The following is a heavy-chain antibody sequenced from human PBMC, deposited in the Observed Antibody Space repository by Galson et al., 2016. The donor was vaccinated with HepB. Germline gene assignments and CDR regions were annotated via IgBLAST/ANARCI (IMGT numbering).Heavy chain of an antibody. J-gene: IGHJ4*02. CDR3: ARDRHYYSSGNYHPQDY. V-gene: IGHV1-18*04. D-gene: IGHD3-10*01. Sequence: VKVSCKASGYSFSSYCINWVRLAPGQGLEWVGWVSAYSGNTNYAQKFRGRVTMTTDTSTSTAYMELTSLRSDDTAVYFCARDRHYYSSGNYHPQDYWGQGTLVTVSS. CDR2: VSAYSGNT. CDR1: GYSFSSYC.